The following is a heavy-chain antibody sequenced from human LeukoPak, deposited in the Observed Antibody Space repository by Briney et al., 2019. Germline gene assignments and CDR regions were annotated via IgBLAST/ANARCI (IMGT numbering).Heavy chain of an antibody. Sequence: QPGRSLRLSCAASGFTFSSYGMHWVRQAPGKGLEWVAVIWYDGSNKYYADSVKGRFTISRVNSKNTLYLQMDSLRTEDTAVYYCAKRHSYGFDYWGQGTLATVSS. CDR1: GFTFSSYG. D-gene: IGHD5-18*01. CDR2: IWYDGSNK. V-gene: IGHV3-33*06. J-gene: IGHJ4*02. CDR3: AKRHSYGFDY.